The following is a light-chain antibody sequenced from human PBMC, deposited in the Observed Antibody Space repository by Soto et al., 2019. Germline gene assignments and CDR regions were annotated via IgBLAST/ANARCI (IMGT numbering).Light chain of an antibody. Sequence: QSAQTHPASVSWSPGQSITIACTGTSSDVGGYKYVSWYQLHPGKAPKLMIYEVSNRPSGISNRFSASKSGNTASLTISGLQAEEEADYYCFSYTSSTDYVFGTGTKVTVL. CDR1: SSDVGGYKY. V-gene: IGLV2-14*01. CDR2: EVS. CDR3: FSYTSSTDYV. J-gene: IGLJ1*01.